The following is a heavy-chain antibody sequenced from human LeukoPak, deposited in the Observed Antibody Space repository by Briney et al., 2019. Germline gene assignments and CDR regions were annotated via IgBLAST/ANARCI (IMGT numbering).Heavy chain of an antibody. J-gene: IGHJ4*02. CDR3: AREVLVGYSYGRHFYFDY. V-gene: IGHV4-4*02. CDR2: IYHSGSP. Sequence: SETLSLTCAVSGGSISSNNWWGWVRQPPGKGLEWIGEIYHSGSPNYNPSLKSRVTISVDTSKNQFSLKLSSVTAADTAVYYCAREVLVGYSYGRHFYFDYWGQGTLVTVSS. CDR1: GGSISSNNW. D-gene: IGHD5-18*01.